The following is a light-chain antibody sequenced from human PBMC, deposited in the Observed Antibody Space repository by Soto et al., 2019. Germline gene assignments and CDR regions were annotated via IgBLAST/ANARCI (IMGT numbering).Light chain of an antibody. Sequence: QSVLPQPPSASGTPGQRVTISCSGSNSNIESNYVYWYQQLPGTAPKLLIYRNNQRPSGVPDRFSGSKSGTSASLAISGLRSEDEADYYCAAWDDNLSVVAFGGGTKVTVL. CDR1: NSNIESNY. CDR2: RNN. CDR3: AAWDDNLSVVA. V-gene: IGLV1-47*01. J-gene: IGLJ2*01.